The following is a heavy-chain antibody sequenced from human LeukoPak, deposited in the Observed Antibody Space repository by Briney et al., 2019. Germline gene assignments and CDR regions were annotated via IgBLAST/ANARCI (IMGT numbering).Heavy chain of an antibody. V-gene: IGHV1-2*02. Sequence: GASVKVSCKASGYTFTGYYMHWVRQAPGQGLEWMGWINPNSGGTNYAQKFQGRVTMTRDTSISKAYMELSRLRSDDTAVYYCARDPQDCSGGSCYAGLYYMDVWGKGTTVTVSS. CDR1: GYTFTGYY. J-gene: IGHJ6*03. CDR2: INPNSGGT. D-gene: IGHD2-15*01. CDR3: ARDPQDCSGGSCYAGLYYMDV.